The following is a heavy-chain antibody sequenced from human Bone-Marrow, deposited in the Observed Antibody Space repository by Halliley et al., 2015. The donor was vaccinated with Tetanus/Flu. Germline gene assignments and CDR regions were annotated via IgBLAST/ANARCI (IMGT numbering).Heavy chain of an antibody. J-gene: IGHJ4*02. Sequence: SLRLSCAASGFTFSNYAMNWVRQAPGKGLEWVSNISGSGGTAYYADSVKGRFTIVRDNSKNTLFMQMNSLRAADTAVYYCTKDRFSTSSGLAFDDWGQGTLVTVSS. D-gene: IGHD6-6*01. CDR1: GFTFSNYA. V-gene: IGHV3-23*01. CDR2: ISGSGGTA. CDR3: TKDRFSTSSGLAFDD.